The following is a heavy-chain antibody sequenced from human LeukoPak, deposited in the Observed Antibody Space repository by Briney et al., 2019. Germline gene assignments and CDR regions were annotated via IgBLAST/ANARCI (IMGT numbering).Heavy chain of an antibody. CDR3: AREGGYYFDY. V-gene: IGHV1-46*01. CDR1: GYTFTSYY. Sequence: GASVKVSCKASGYTFTSYYMHWVRQAPGQGLEWMGIINPSGGSTSYAQKFQGRITITADESTSTAYMELSSLRSEDTAVYFCAREGGYYFDYWGQGTLVTVSS. J-gene: IGHJ4*02. CDR2: INPSGGST. D-gene: IGHD2-15*01.